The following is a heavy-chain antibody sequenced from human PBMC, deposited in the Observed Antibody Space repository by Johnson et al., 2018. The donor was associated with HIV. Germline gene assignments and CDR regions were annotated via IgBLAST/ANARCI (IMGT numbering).Heavy chain of an antibody. CDR3: ARSMRGAFDV. CDR1: GFTFSSYA. D-gene: IGHD3-10*01. Sequence: QVQLVESGGGVVQPGGSLGVSCAASGFTFSSYAMHWVRQAPGKGLEWVSVIYSGGTTYYADSVKGRFTISRDTSKNTLYLQMNSLRAEDTAVYYCARSMRGAFDVWGQGTMVTVSS. CDR2: IYSGGTT. J-gene: IGHJ3*01. V-gene: IGHV3-NL1*01.